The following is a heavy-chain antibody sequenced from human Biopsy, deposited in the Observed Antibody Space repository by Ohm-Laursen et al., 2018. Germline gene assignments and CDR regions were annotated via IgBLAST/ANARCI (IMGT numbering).Heavy chain of an antibody. CDR2: NIPILGTG. Sequence: ASVKVSCKVPGGTFSRYGINWVRQAPGQGLEWLGGNIPILGTGNYAQKFQGRVTVAADTSTSTATMELRSLRSDDTAVYYCATKLTGYFHHWGQGTLVIVSS. CDR3: ATKLTGYFHH. V-gene: IGHV1-69*06. J-gene: IGHJ1*01. D-gene: IGHD3-9*01. CDR1: GGTFSRYG.